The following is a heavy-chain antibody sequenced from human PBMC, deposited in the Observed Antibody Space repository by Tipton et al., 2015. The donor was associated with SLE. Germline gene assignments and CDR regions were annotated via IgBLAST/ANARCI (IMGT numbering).Heavy chain of an antibody. Sequence: TLSLTCAVYGGSFSGYYWSWIRQSPGKALEWIGSIYHSGRTHYNPSLSSRVTISADTSKKQFSLRLSSVTAADTAVYYCARDLLRDSSGYHLDYWGQGTLVTVSS. V-gene: IGHV4-34*01. CDR2: IYHSGRT. CDR1: GGSFSGYY. D-gene: IGHD3-22*01. J-gene: IGHJ4*02. CDR3: ARDLLRDSSGYHLDY.